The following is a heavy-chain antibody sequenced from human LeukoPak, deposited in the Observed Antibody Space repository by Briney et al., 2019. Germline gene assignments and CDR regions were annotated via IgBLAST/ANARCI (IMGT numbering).Heavy chain of an antibody. CDR2: ISSSSSYT. D-gene: IGHD3-10*01. V-gene: IGHV3-11*06. J-gene: IGHJ6*02. Sequence: GGSLRLSCAASGFTFSDYYMSWIRQTPGKGLEWVSYISSSSSYTNYADSVKGRFTISRDNAKNSLYLQMNSLRAEDTAVYYCARGVDGSGSYYNYYYYGMDVWGQGTTVTVSS. CDR3: ARGVDGSGSYYNYYYYGMDV. CDR1: GFTFSDYY.